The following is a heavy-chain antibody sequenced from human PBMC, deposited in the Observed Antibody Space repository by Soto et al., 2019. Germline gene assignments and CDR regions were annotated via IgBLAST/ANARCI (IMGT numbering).Heavy chain of an antibody. CDR2: ISFNGDVT. J-gene: IGHJ6*02. Sequence: GGSLRLSCAASGFSFSAYYMSWIRQAPGKGLEWVSYISFNGDVTRYSDSVEGRFTVSRDNAKKSLYLQMNSLRVEDTAVYYCARENGHPGHNYAMDVWGQGTTVTVSS. CDR3: ARENGHPGHNYAMDV. CDR1: GFSFSAYY. V-gene: IGHV3-11*01. D-gene: IGHD2-8*01.